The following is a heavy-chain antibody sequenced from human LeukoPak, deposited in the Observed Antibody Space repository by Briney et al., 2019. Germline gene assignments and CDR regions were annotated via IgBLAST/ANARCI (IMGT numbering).Heavy chain of an antibody. V-gene: IGHV4-31*03. Sequence: PSETLSLTCTVSGVSISSGGYYWSWIRQHPGKGLEWIGYIYYSGSTYYNPSLKSRVTISVDTSKNQFSLKLSSATAADTAVYYCAVLWGSGWFDPWGQGTLVTVSS. D-gene: IGHD3-16*01. CDR2: IYYSGST. J-gene: IGHJ5*02. CDR3: AVLWGSGWFDP. CDR1: GVSISSGGYY.